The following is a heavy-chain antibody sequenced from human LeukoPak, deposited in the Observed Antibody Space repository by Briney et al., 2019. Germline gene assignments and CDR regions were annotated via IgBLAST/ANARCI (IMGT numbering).Heavy chain of an antibody. CDR3: AQMDGSHDY. CDR1: GFTFSSSA. V-gene: IGHV3-23*01. CDR2: ISNNGGYT. D-gene: IGHD5-24*01. J-gene: IGHJ4*02. Sequence: PGGSLRLSCAASGFTFSSSAMSWVRQAPGKGLEWVSAISNNGGYTYYADSVQGRFTISRDNSKSTLCLQMNSLRAEDTAVYYCAQMDGSHDYWGQGTLVTVSS.